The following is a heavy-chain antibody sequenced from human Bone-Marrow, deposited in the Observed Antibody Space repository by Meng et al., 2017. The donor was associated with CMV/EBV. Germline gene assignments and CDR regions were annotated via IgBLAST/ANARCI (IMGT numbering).Heavy chain of an antibody. J-gene: IGHJ4*02. D-gene: IGHD1-26*01. Sequence: GSLRLSCTVSGGSISSYYWSWIRQPPGKGLEWIGYIYYSGSTNYNPSLKSRVTISVDTSKNQFSLKLSSVTAADTAVYYCAREQWELLGAFDFWGQGILVTVSS. CDR3: AREQWELLGAFDF. V-gene: IGHV4-59*01. CDR2: IYYSGST. CDR1: GGSISSYY.